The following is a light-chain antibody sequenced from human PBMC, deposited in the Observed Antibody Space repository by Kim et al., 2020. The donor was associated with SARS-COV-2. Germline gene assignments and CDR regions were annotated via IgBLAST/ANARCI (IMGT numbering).Light chain of an antibody. V-gene: IGKV3-20*01. J-gene: IGKJ2*01. CDR3: QQYGTSPYT. CDR2: GAS. CDR1: QGVRSNY. Sequence: LSPEERPPLSCRASQGVRSNYLAWYQQAPGQAPRILIYGASNRATGAPDRFSGSGSGTDFTLTIGRLEPEDFAVYYCQQYGTSPYTFGQGTKLEI.